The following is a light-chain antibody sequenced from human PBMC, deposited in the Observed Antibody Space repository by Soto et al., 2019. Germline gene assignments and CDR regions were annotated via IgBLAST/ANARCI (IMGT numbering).Light chain of an antibody. CDR2: DAS. CDR3: QQFSSYPLP. J-gene: IGKJ4*01. Sequence: EIVMTLSPSTLSASPRERAALSCRASQSVSSNLAWYQQKPGQAPRLLIYDASSRATGIPDRFSGGGSGTDFTLTISRLEPEDFAVYYCQQFSSYPLPFGGVGKVDIK. V-gene: IGKV3-20*01. CDR1: QSVSSN.